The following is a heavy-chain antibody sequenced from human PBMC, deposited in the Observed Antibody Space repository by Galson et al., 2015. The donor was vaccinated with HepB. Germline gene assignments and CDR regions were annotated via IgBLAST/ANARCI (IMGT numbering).Heavy chain of an antibody. V-gene: IGHV1-24*01. D-gene: IGHD6-13*01. CDR1: GYTLTELS. CDR2: FDPEDGET. CDR3: GAGTKDYYYYYYMDV. Sequence: SVKVSCKVSGYTLTELSMHWVRQAPGKGLEWMGGFDPEDGETIYAQKFQGRVTMTEDTSTDTAYMELSSLRSEDTAVYYCGAGTKDYYYYYYMDVWGKGTTVTVSS. J-gene: IGHJ6*03.